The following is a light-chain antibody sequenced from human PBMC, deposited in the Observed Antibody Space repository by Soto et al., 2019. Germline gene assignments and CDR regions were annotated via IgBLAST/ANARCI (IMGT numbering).Light chain of an antibody. CDR1: SGDIGSYNR. CDR2: EVT. Sequence: QSALTQPASVSGSPGQSITISCTGTSGDIGSYNRVSWYQQHPGKAPKLIIYEVTDRPSGVPDRFTGSKSGTSASLAISGLRSEDEADYYCAVWDNSLNGVAFGGGTKLTVL. J-gene: IGLJ2*01. V-gene: IGLV2-14*01. CDR3: AVWDNSLNGVA.